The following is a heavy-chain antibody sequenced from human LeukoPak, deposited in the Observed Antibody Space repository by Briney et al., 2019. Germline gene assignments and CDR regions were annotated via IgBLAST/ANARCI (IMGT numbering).Heavy chain of an antibody. CDR2: ISGSGGST. Sequence: GKSLRLSCAASGFTFSGYPIHWVRQAPGKGLEWVSAISGSGGSTYYADSVKGRFTISRDNSKNTLYLQMNSLRAEDTAVYYCAKALHIVVVMDAFDIWGQGTMVTVSS. CDR3: AKALHIVVVMDAFDI. V-gene: IGHV3-23*01. J-gene: IGHJ3*02. D-gene: IGHD2-21*01. CDR1: GFTFSGYP.